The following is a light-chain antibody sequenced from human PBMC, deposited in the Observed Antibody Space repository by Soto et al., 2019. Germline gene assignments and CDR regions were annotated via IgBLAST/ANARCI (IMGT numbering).Light chain of an antibody. CDR2: DNN. CDR3: GTWDSSLSAALYV. J-gene: IGLJ1*01. V-gene: IGLV1-51*01. CDR1: SSNIGNND. Sequence: QSVLTQPPSVSAAPGQKVTISCSGSSSNIGNNDVSWYQPLPGTAPKLLSYDNNKRPSGIPDRLSGSKSGTSATLGITGLQTGDEADYYCGTWDSSLSAALYVFGTGTKLTVL.